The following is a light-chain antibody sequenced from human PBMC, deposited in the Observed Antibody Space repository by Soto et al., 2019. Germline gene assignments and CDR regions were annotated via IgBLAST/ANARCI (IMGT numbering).Light chain of an antibody. Sequence: ALAQPPSVSGSPGQSVTISCTGTSSDVGSYNRVSWYQQPPGTAPKLMIYEVSNRPSGVPDRFSGSKSGNTASLTISGLQAEDEADYYCSLYTSSSAYVFGTGTKVTVL. J-gene: IGLJ1*01. V-gene: IGLV2-18*01. CDR1: SSDVGSYNR. CDR3: SLYTSSSAYV. CDR2: EVS.